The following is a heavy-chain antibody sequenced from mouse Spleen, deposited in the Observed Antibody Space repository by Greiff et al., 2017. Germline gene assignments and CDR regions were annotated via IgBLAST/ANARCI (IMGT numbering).Heavy chain of an antibody. V-gene: IGHV1-4*01. CDR1: GYTFTSYT. Sequence: SGAELARPGASVKMSCKASGYTFTSYTMHWVKQRPGQGLEWIGYINPSSGYTNYNQKFKDKATLTADKSSSTAYMQLSSLTSEDSAVYYCARRGYGNYPFAYWGQGTLVTVSA. D-gene: IGHD2-10*02. CDR3: ARRGYGNYPFAY. CDR2: INPSSGYT. J-gene: IGHJ3*01.